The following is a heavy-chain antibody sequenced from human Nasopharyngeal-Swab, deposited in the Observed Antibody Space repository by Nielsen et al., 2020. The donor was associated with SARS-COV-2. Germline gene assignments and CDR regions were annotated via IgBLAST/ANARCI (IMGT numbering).Heavy chain of an antibody. CDR2: ISGSGGST. D-gene: IGHD1-1*01. J-gene: IGHJ4*02. Sequence: GESLKISCAASGFTFSSHALSWVRQAPGTGLEWVSAISGSGGSTYYADSVKGRFTISRDNSKNTLYLQMNSLRAEDTDVYYCDKYNWNDESLDLFDYWGQGTLVTVSS. V-gene: IGHV3-23*01. CDR1: GFTFSSHA. CDR3: DKYNWNDESLDLFDY.